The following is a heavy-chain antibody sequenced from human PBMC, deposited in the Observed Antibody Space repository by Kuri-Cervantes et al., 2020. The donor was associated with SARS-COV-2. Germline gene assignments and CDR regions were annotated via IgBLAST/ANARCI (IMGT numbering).Heavy chain of an antibody. CDR3: ARVNQWLASADI. D-gene: IGHD6-19*01. CDR1: GGSISGGSYY. CDR2: IYTSGST. J-gene: IGHJ3*02. V-gene: IGHV4-61*02. Sequence: SETLSLTCTVSGGSISGGSYYWSWIRQPAGKGLEWIGRIYTSGSTNYNPSLKSRVTISVDTSKNQFSLKLSSVTAADTAVYYCARVNQWLASADIWGQGTMVTVSS.